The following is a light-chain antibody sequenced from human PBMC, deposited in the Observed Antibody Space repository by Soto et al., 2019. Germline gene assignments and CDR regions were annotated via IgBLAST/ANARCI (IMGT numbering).Light chain of an antibody. Sequence: QSALSQPPSASGSPGQSVTISCTGSSSDVGGYNFVSWYQHLPGKAPKLMIYEVIQRPSGVPDRFSGSKSGNTASLTVSGRQAEDEADYYCSSYTSSSTLVVFGGGTKLTVL. CDR1: SSDVGGYNF. CDR2: EVI. V-gene: IGLV2-8*01. CDR3: SSYTSSSTLVV. J-gene: IGLJ2*01.